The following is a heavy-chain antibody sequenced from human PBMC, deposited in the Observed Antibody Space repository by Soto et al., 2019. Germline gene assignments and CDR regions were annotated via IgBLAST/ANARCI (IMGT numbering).Heavy chain of an antibody. CDR2: ISYSGST. V-gene: IGHV4-59*08. J-gene: IGHJ4*01. CDR1: ADSISSSY. CDR3: ARHASSAYGPYFDY. D-gene: IGHD5-12*01. Sequence: SETLSLTCTVSADSISSSYWSWIRQPPGKGLEWIGHISYSGSTNYIPSLKSRVTVSVDTSKNQFSLKLSSVTAADTAVYYCARHASSAYGPYFDYWGHGTLVTVSS.